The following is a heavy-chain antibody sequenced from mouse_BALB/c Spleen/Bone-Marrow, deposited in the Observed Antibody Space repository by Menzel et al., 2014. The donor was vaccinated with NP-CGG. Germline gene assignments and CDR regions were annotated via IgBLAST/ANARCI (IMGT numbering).Heavy chain of an antibody. CDR3: ARSHYGSSAYGYFDV. V-gene: IGHV1-12*01. Sequence: QVQLQQSGAELVKPGASVKMSCKASGYTFTSYNMHWVKQTPGQGLEWIGAIYPGNGDTSYNQKFKGKATLTADKSSSTAYMQLSSLTSEDSAVYYCARSHYGSSAYGYFDVWGAGTTLTVSS. CDR1: GYTFTSYN. J-gene: IGHJ1*01. CDR2: IYPGNGDT. D-gene: IGHD1-1*01.